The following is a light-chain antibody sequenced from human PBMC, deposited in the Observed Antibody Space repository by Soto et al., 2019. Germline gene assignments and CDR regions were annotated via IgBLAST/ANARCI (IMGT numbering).Light chain of an antibody. J-gene: IGKJ4*01. Sequence: DIQMTQSPSSVSASVGDRVTLTCRASQGIYSWLAWYQQKPGKAPKLLIYAASTLQSDVPSRFSGGGSGTDFTLTISSLQPEDSATYFCQQAYNFPLTFGGGTKVEI. CDR3: QQAYNFPLT. V-gene: IGKV1D-12*01. CDR2: AAS. CDR1: QGIYSW.